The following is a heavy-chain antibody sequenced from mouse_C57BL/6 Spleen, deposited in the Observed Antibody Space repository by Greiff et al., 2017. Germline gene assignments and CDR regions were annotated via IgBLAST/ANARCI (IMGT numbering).Heavy chain of an antibody. V-gene: IGHV5-4*03. D-gene: IGHD2-5*01. J-gene: IGHJ2*01. Sequence: EVKLLQSGGGLVKPGGSLKLSCAASGFTFSSYAMSWVRQTPEKRLEWVATISDGGSYTYYPDNVKGRFTISRDNAKNNLYLQMSHLKSEDTAMYYCARKRDSNLFDYWGQGTTLTVSS. CDR3: ARKRDSNLFDY. CDR1: GFTFSSYA. CDR2: ISDGGSYT.